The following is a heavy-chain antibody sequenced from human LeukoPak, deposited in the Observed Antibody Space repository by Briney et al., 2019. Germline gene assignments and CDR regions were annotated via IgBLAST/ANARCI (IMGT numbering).Heavy chain of an antibody. CDR1: GGSISSYY. CDR3: ARTNWDYGGNPRAFGMDV. Sequence: SETLSLTCTVSGGSISSYYWSWIRQPPGKGLEWIGYIYYSGSTNYNPSLKSRVTISVDTSKNQFSLKLSSVTAADTAAYYCARTNWDYGGNPRAFGMDVWGQGTTVTVSS. J-gene: IGHJ6*02. V-gene: IGHV4-59*01. D-gene: IGHD4-23*01. CDR2: IYYSGST.